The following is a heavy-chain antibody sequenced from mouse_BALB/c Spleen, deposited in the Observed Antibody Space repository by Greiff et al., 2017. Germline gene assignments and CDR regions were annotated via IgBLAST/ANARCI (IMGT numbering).Heavy chain of an antibody. CDR2: IYPGDGDT. J-gene: IGHJ3*01. CDR1: GYAFSSSW. CDR3: ARWDYDGGFAY. D-gene: IGHD2-4*01. Sequence: VQLQQSGPELVKPGASVKISCKASGYAFSSSWMNWVKQRPGQGLEWIGRIYPGDGDTNYNGKFKGKATLTADKSSSTAYMQLSSLTSVDSAVYFCARWDYDGGFAYWGQGTLVTVSA. V-gene: IGHV1-82*01.